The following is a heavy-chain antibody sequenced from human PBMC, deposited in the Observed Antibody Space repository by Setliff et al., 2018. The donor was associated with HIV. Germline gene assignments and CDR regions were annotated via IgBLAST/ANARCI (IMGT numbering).Heavy chain of an antibody. CDR1: GDSVSSRSYY. Sequence: SETLSLTCTVSGDSVSSRSYYWSWIRQSPGKGLEWIGEIKHSGSTNYNPSLKSRVTISVDTSKNQFSPKLSSVTAADTAVYYCARGGYSYGFGRHRAYFQYLGQGTQVALSS. CDR2: IKHSGST. J-gene: IGHJ1*01. V-gene: IGHV4-39*07. D-gene: IGHD5-18*01. CDR3: ARGGYSYGFGRHRAYFQY.